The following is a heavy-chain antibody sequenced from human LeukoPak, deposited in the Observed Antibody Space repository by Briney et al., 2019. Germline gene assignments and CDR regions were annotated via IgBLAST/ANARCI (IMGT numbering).Heavy chain of an antibody. J-gene: IGHJ4*02. CDR2: ISSSSSTI. CDR3: ARDLRRVVVAATDDY. D-gene: IGHD2-15*01. V-gene: IGHV3-48*01. CDR1: GFTFSSYS. Sequence: GGSLRLSCAASGFTFSSYSMNWVRQAPGKGLEWVSYISSSSSTIYYADSVKGRFTISRDNAKNSLYLQMNSLRVEDTAVYYCARDLRRVVVAATDDYWGQGTLVTVSS.